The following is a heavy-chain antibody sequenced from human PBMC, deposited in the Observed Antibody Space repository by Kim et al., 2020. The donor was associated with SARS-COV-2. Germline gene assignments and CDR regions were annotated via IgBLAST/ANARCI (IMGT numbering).Heavy chain of an antibody. CDR1: GFTFSTYA. D-gene: IGHD1-7*01. Sequence: GGSLRLSCAASGFTFSTYAMTWVRQAPGKGLEWVSSITASGAGTFYADSVKGRFTISRDNSKNTLYLQMNSLRAEDAAIYYCAKRNWNFGGGQGTLVTVSS. CDR2: ITASGAGT. J-gene: IGHJ4*02. CDR3: AKRNWNFG. V-gene: IGHV3-23*01.